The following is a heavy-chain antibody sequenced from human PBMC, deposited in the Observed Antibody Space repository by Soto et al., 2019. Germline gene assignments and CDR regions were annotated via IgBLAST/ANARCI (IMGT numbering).Heavy chain of an antibody. CDR1: GFNFSIYE. D-gene: IGHD2-21*01. CDR2: ISNSGSTV. CDR3: ARFIPPHP. Sequence: GGSLRLSCEASGFNFSIYEMNWVRQTPGKGLEWVSYISNSGSTVQYADSVKGRFTISRDNAKDSLFLQMNSLRAEDTAVYYCARFIPPHPWGQGSQVTVSS. V-gene: IGHV3-48*03. J-gene: IGHJ5*02.